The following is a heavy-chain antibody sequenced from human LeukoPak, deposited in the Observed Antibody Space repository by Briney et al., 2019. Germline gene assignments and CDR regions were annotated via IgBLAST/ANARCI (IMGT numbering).Heavy chain of an antibody. D-gene: IGHD3-16*01. Sequence: NPSETLSLTCAVYGGSFSGYYWSWIRQPPGKGLEWIGEINHSGSTNYNPSLKSRVTISVDTSKNRFSLKLSSVTAADTAVYYCASEGEGMDVWGQGTTVTVSS. J-gene: IGHJ6*02. CDR1: GGSFSGYY. V-gene: IGHV4-34*01. CDR3: ASEGEGMDV. CDR2: INHSGST.